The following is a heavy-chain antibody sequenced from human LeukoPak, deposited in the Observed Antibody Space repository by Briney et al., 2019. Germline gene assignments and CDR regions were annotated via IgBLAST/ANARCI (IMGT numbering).Heavy chain of an antibody. D-gene: IGHD3-3*01. Sequence: GASVKVSCKASGYTFTGYYMHWVRQAPGQGLEWMGWINPNSGGTNYAQKFQGRVTMTRDTSISTAYMELSRLRSDDTAVYYCARDDTGGDFWSGCPFDYWGQGTLVTVSS. J-gene: IGHJ4*02. V-gene: IGHV1-2*02. CDR2: INPNSGGT. CDR1: GYTFTGYY. CDR3: ARDDTGGDFWSGCPFDY.